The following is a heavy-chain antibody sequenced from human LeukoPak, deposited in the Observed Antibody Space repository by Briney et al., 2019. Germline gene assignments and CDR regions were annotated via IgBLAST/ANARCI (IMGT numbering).Heavy chain of an antibody. CDR2: INPSGGST. D-gene: IGHD6-6*01. V-gene: IGHV1-46*01. J-gene: IGHJ3*02. CDR3: ARDEYSSSTLSDAFDI. Sequence: EASVRVSCKASGYSFTRYGISWVRQAPGQGLEWMGIINPSGGSTSYAQKFQGRVTMTRDMSTSTVYMELSSLRSEDTAVYYCARDEYSSSTLSDAFDIWGQGTMVTVSS. CDR1: GYSFTRYG.